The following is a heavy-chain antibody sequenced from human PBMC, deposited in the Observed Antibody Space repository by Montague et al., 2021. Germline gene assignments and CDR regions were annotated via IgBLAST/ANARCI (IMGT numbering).Heavy chain of an antibody. Sequence: SVKVSFKASGGNFSNYAISWVRQAPGQGLEWMGGIIPIFVTAKYAQNLLGRVTITADESTSTAYMELSSLRSEDTAVYYCARVLRSIATAGTWAFDMWGQGTMVTVSS. D-gene: IGHD6-13*01. CDR2: IIPIFVTA. CDR3: ARVLRSIATAGTWAFDM. CDR1: GGNFSNYA. J-gene: IGHJ3*02. V-gene: IGHV1-69*13.